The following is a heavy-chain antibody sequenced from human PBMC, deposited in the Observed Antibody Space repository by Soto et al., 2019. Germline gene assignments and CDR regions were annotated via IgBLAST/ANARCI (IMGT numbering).Heavy chain of an antibody. CDR2: FDPEDGET. V-gene: IGHV1-24*01. J-gene: IGHJ6*02. CDR3: ATKGRWYVGYYYYGMDV. Sequence: QVQLVQSGAEVKKPGASVKVSCKVSGYTLTELSMHWVRQAPGKGLEWMGGFDPEDGETIYAQKFQGRVTMTEDTSXDIXYMELSSLRSEDTAVYYCATKGRWYVGYYYYGMDVWGQGTTGTVSS. CDR1: GYTLTELS. D-gene: IGHD6-13*01.